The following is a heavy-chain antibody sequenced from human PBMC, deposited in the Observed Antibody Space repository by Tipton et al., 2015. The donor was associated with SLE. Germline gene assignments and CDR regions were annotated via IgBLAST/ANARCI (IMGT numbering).Heavy chain of an antibody. CDR3: AGDYDFWSGYYGYFDY. CDR2: IHHSGST. V-gene: IGHV4-59*01. Sequence: GLVKPSETLSLTCTVSGDSISSDYWSWIRQSPGKGLEWIGYIHHSGSTSYNPSLQSRVTISLDTSRNQFSLKMASVTAADTAVYYCAGDYDFWSGYYGYFDYWGQGTLVTVSS. D-gene: IGHD3-3*01. J-gene: IGHJ4*02. CDR1: GDSISSDY.